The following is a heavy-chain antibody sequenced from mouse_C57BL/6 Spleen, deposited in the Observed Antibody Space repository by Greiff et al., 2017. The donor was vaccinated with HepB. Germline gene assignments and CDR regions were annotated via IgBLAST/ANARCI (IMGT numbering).Heavy chain of an antibody. J-gene: IGHJ3*01. CDR2: IDPSDSYT. CDR3: ARCGSNSYWACAY. V-gene: IGHV1-69*01. Sequence: VKLQQSGAELVMPGASVKLSCKASGYTFTSYWMHWVKPRPGQGLEWIGEIDPSDSYTNYTQNFKGKSTLTVDKSSSTASMQLSSLISEDSAVYYCARCGSNSYWACAYWCQGTLVTVSA. CDR1: GYTFTSYW. D-gene: IGHD2-5*01.